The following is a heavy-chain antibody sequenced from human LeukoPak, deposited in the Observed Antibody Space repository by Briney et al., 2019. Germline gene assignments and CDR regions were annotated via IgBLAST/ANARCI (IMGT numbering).Heavy chain of an antibody. J-gene: IGHJ4*02. Sequence: ASVKVSRKASGYTFTNYDINWVRQAPGQGLEWMGWINPNSGGTNYAQKFQGRVTMTRDTSISTAYMELSRLRSDDTAVYYCAREYRRKQDFDYWGQGTLVTVSS. CDR1: GYTFTNYD. D-gene: IGHD1-14*01. CDR3: AREYRRKQDFDY. CDR2: INPNSGGT. V-gene: IGHV1-2*02.